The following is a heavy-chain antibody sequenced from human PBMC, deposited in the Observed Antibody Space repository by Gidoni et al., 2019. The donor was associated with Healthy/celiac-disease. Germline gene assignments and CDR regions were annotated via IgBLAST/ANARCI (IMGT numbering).Heavy chain of an antibody. CDR1: GGSFSGYY. Sequence: QVQLQQWGAGLLKPSETLSLTCAVYGGSFSGYYWSWIRQPPGKGLEWIAEINHSGSTSYNPSLKSRVTISVDMSKNQFSLKLSSVTAADTAVYYCARDDRVRDQYGMDVWGPGTTVTVSS. D-gene: IGHD2-2*01. CDR2: INHSGST. V-gene: IGHV4-34*01. CDR3: ARDDRVRDQYGMDV. J-gene: IGHJ6*02.